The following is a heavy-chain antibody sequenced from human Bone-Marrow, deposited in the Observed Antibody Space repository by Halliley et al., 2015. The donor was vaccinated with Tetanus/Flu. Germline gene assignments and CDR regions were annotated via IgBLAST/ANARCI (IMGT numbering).Heavy chain of an antibody. V-gene: IGHV5-51*01. CDR3: ARQFGLGSLQE. J-gene: IGHJ1*01. D-gene: IGHD7-27*01. CDR2: LFPNDFDA. Sequence: LEWMGILFPNDFDARSSPSFQGQVPMSVDKSTSPAYLQWTSLKASDTAIYYCARQFGLGSLQEWGQGTLVSVSS.